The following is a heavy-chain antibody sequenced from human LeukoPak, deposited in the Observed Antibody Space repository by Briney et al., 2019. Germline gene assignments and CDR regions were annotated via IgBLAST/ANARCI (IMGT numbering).Heavy chain of an antibody. CDR2: INTDGSTT. D-gene: IGHD1-26*01. Sequence: GGSLRLSCAASGFTFSSYWMHWVRQAPGQGLVWISVINTDGSTTRYADSVKGRFTISRDNANNTLYLQMNSLRAEDTAVYYCARNSGSNRPVDCWGQGTLVAVSS. CDR1: GFTFSSYW. V-gene: IGHV3-74*01. J-gene: IGHJ4*02. CDR3: ARNSGSNRPVDC.